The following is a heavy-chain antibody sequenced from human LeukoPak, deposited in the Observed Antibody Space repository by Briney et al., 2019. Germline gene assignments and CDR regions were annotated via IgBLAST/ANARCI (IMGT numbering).Heavy chain of an antibody. Sequence: GGSLRLSCAASGFTFSSYWMSWVRQAPGKGLEWVANIKQVGSEEYYVDSVKGRFTISRDNAKNSLYLQMNSLRAEDTAVYYCARESYGGNWLDYWGQGTLVTVSS. CDR3: ARESYGGNWLDY. D-gene: IGHD4-23*01. V-gene: IGHV3-7*01. CDR2: IKQVGSEE. CDR1: GFTFSSYW. J-gene: IGHJ4*02.